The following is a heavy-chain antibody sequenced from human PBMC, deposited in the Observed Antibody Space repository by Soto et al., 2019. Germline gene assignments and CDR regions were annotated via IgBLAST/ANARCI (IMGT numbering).Heavy chain of an antibody. CDR1: GFSVSSSH. CDR2: IYSGGAT. CDR3: ARDLYSSGWLTGFDP. J-gene: IGHJ5*02. D-gene: IGHD6-19*01. Sequence: PGGSLRLSCAAAGFSVSSSHMNWVRQAPGKGLEWISVIYSGGATYYAVSVNGRFTMSRDKSKNTVYLQMNSLRAEDTAVYYCARDLYSSGWLTGFDPWGQGTLVTVSS. V-gene: IGHV3-53*01.